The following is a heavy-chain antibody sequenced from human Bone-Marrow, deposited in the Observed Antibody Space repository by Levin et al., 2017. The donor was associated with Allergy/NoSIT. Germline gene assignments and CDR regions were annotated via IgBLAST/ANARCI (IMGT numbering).Heavy chain of an antibody. Sequence: GGSLRLSCSVSGFTFSTYDMHWVRQATGKSLEWVSAIWTAGDTYYSDSVKGRFTISRENARNSLHLQVNSLRAGDTAVYYCARGKGGYYFDSSGYYFNALDMWGQGTMVTVSS. CDR1: GFTFSTYD. CDR2: IWTAGDT. D-gene: IGHD3-22*01. V-gene: IGHV3-13*01. CDR3: ARGKGGYYFDSSGYYFNALDM. J-gene: IGHJ3*02.